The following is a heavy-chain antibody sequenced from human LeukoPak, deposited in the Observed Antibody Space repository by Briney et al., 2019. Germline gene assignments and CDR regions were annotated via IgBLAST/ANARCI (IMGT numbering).Heavy chain of an antibody. D-gene: IGHD3-10*01. CDR1: GFIVSSNY. J-gene: IGHJ5*02. CDR3: ARHKEGIMVRGLITKKERAYKWFDP. Sequence: QSGGSLRLSCAASGFIVSSNYMSWVRQAPGKGLEWVSVIYSGGSTKYVDSVKGRFTISRDNPKNTLYLQVNSLRAEDTAVYYCARHKEGIMVRGLITKKERAYKWFDPWGQGTLVTVSS. V-gene: IGHV3-66*04. CDR2: IYSGGST.